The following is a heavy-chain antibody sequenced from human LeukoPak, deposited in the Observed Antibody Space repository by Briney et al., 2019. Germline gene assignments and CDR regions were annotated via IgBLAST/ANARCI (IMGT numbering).Heavy chain of an antibody. D-gene: IGHD2-8*02. Sequence: SQTLSLTCAISGDSVSSNRATWNWIRQSPSRGLEWLGRTYYMSKWYNDYAVSVKSRITINPDTSKNQVSLQLNSVTPEDTAVYFCARDQPWTTGFDIWGQGTMVTVSS. CDR1: GDSVSSNRAT. V-gene: IGHV6-1*01. CDR2: TYYMSKWYN. J-gene: IGHJ3*02. CDR3: ARDQPWTTGFDI.